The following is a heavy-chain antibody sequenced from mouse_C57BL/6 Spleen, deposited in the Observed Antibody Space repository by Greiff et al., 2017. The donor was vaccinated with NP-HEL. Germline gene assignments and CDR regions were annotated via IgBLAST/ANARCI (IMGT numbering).Heavy chain of an antibody. Sequence: VQLKESGPELVKPGDSVKISCKASGYSFTGYFMNWVMQSHGKSLEWIGRINPYNGDTFYNQKFKGKATLTVDKSSSTAHMELRSLTSEDSAVYYCARRGYSNYDAMDYWGQGTSVTVSS. CDR1: GYSFTGYF. CDR3: ARRGYSNYDAMDY. D-gene: IGHD2-5*01. CDR2: INPYNGDT. J-gene: IGHJ4*01. V-gene: IGHV1-20*01.